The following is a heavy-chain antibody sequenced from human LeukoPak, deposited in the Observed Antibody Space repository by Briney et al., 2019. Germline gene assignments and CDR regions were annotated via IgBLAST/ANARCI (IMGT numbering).Heavy chain of an antibody. V-gene: IGHV4-31*03. CDR2: IYYSGST. Sequence: SETLSLTCTVSGGSISSGGYYWSWIRQHPGKGLEWIGYIYYSGSTYYNPSLKSRVTISVDTSMNQFSLKLSSVTAADTAVYYCARAERTYDYVWGSYRSAFDPWGQGTLVTVSS. J-gene: IGHJ5*02. CDR3: ARAERTYDYVWGSYRSAFDP. CDR1: GGSISSGGYY. D-gene: IGHD3-16*02.